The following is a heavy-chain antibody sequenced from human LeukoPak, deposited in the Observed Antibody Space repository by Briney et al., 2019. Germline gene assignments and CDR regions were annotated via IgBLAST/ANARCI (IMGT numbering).Heavy chain of an antibody. CDR3: ARGRTRYYYYGMDV. CDR2: ISYDGSNK. J-gene: IGHJ6*02. Sequence: QPGRSLRLSCAASGFTFSSYAMHWVRQAPGKGLEWVAVISYDGSNKYYADSVKGRFTISRDNSKNTLYLQMNSLRAEDTAVYYCARGRTRYYYYGMDVWGQGTTVTVSS. CDR1: GFTFSSYA. V-gene: IGHV3-30-3*01.